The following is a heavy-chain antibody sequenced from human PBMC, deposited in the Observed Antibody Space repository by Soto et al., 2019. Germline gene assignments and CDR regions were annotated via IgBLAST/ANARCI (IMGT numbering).Heavy chain of an antibody. CDR3: ASEWDNATVPRAAD. CDR2: INPKSGDT. J-gene: IGHJ4*01. CDR1: GNTFTSYY. V-gene: IGHV1-2*02. Sequence: ASVQVSCKASGNTFTSYYIHWVRQAPGQGLEWMGCINPKSGDTDYSQKFQGRVTLTRDTSISTVYMEVSSLTSDDTAGYFCASEWDNATVPRAADWGKGTLVTV. D-gene: IGHD1-26*01.